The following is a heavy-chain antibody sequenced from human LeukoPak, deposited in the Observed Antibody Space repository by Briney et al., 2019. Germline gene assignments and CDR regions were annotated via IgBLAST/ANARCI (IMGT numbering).Heavy chain of an antibody. J-gene: IGHJ1*01. Sequence: GGSLRLSCAASGFTFTNYAMSWVRQAPGKGLEWVSYISSSSSTIYYADSVKGRFTISRDNAKNSLYLQMNSLRAEDTAVYYCARDRTVTGEYFQHWGQGTLVTVSS. V-gene: IGHV3-48*04. CDR3: ARDRTVTGEYFQH. CDR2: ISSSSSTI. CDR1: GFTFTNYA. D-gene: IGHD4-17*01.